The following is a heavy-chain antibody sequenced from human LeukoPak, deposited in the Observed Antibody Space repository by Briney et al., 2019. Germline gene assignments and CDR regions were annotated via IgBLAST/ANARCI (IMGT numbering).Heavy chain of an antibody. Sequence: GGSLRLSCAASGFTFSSYSMNWVRQAPGKGLQWVSSITSSSSYIYYADSVKGRFTISRDNAKSSLYMQMNSLRAEDTAVYYCAREVWRDYYDSSGDFDYWGQGTLVTVSS. CDR1: GFTFSSYS. CDR2: ITSSSSYI. CDR3: AREVWRDYYDSSGDFDY. D-gene: IGHD3-22*01. V-gene: IGHV3-21*01. J-gene: IGHJ4*02.